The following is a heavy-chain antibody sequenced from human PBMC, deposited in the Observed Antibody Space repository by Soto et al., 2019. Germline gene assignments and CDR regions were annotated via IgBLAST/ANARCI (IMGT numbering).Heavy chain of an antibody. CDR2: IYHSGST. CDR3: ASTGSGIAAAGDY. D-gene: IGHD6-13*01. V-gene: IGHV4-4*02. J-gene: IGHJ4*02. CDR1: GGSISSSNW. Sequence: SETLSLTCAVSGGSISSSNWWSWVRQPPGKGLEWIGEIYHSGSTNYNPSLKSRVTISVDKSKNQFSLKLSSVTAADTAVYYCASTGSGIAAAGDYWGQGTLVTVSS.